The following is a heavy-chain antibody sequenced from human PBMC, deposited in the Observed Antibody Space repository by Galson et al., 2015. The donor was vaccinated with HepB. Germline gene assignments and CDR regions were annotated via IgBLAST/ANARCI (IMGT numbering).Heavy chain of an antibody. CDR3: ARDLRDIVVVPATNWFDP. CDR1: RGTFSSYA. J-gene: IGHJ5*02. D-gene: IGHD2-2*01. Sequence: SVKVSCKASRGTFSSYAISWVRQAPGQGLEWMGGIIPIFGTANYAQKFQGRVTITADESTSTAYMELSSLRSEDTAVYYCARDLRDIVVVPATNWFDPWGQGTLVTVSS. V-gene: IGHV1-69*13. CDR2: IIPIFGTA.